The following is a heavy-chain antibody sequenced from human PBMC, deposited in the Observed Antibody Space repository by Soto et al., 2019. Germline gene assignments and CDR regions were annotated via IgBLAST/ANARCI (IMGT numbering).Heavy chain of an antibody. CDR2: ILNDGSNR. CDR3: ARDDEYSGNGMDV. V-gene: IGHV3-33*01. CDR1: EFTFSNNG. J-gene: IGHJ6*02. Sequence: QVQLVESGGGVVQPGRSLRLSCAASEFTFSNNGMPGARRAPGKGLEGVAVILNDGSNRYHADSVKDRFTISRDNSKNTLYLQMNSLRAEDTAVYYCARDDEYSGNGMDVWGQGTTVTVS. D-gene: IGHD3-10*01.